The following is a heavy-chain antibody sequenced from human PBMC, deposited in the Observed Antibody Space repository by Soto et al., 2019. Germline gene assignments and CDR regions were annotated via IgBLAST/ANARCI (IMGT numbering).Heavy chain of an antibody. V-gene: IGHV3-21*01. CDR2: ISSSGSYI. Sequence: KPGGSLRLSCAASGFTFRSYTMQWVRQAPGKGLEWVSYISSSGSYIYYADSVKGRFTISRDNARNSLYLQMNSLRAEDTAVYYCVRDXSVLTVYGGKTYYAMDVWGQGTTVTVSS. J-gene: IGHJ6*02. CDR3: VRDXSVLTVYGGKTYYAMDV. CDR1: GFTFRSYT. D-gene: IGHD3-10*01.